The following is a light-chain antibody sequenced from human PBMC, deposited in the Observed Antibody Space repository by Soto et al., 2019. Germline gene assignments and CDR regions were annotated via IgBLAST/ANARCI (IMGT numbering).Light chain of an antibody. CDR1: HSLVYSDGNTY. V-gene: IGKV2-30*01. J-gene: IGKJ5*01. Sequence: DVVITQSPLSLPATLGHPASISCKSSHSLVYSDGNTYLNWFHQRPGQSPRRLIYKVSNRDSGVPDRFSGSGSGTDFALKISRVEAEDVGVYYCMQGTHWPTTFGQGTRLE. CDR2: KVS. CDR3: MQGTHWPTT.